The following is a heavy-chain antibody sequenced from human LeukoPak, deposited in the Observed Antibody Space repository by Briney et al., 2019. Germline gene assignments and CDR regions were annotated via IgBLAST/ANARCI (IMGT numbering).Heavy chain of an antibody. J-gene: IGHJ6*02. V-gene: IGHV3-48*01. D-gene: IGHD2-2*02. CDR3: ARSRYTRGPIYYYYGMDV. CDR2: ISSSSSTI. Sequence: GGSLRLSCAASRFTFSTYSMNWVRQAPGKGLEWVSYISSSSSTIYYADSVKGRFTISRDNAKNSLYLQMNSLRAEDTAVYYCARSRYTRGPIYYYYGMDVWGQGTTVTVSS. CDR1: RFTFSTYS.